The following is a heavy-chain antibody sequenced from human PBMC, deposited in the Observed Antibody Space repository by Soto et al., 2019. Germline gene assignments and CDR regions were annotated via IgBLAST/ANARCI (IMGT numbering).Heavy chain of an antibody. CDR3: ARHNWNYARYYYGMDG. Sequence: QVQLVQSGAEVKKPGSSVKVSCKASGGTFSSYAISWVRQAPGQGLEWMGGIIPIFGTANYAQKFQGRVTITADESTSTAHMELSSLRSEDTAGDYCARHNWNYARYYYGMDGWGQGTTVTVSS. D-gene: IGHD1-7*01. J-gene: IGHJ6*02. V-gene: IGHV1-69*01. CDR1: GGTFSSYA. CDR2: IIPIFGTA.